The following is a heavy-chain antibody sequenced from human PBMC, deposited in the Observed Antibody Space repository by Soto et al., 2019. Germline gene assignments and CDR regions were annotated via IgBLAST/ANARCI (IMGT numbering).Heavy chain of an antibody. V-gene: IGHV1-18*01. Sequence: QVQLVQYGAEVKKPGASVKVSCRASGYTFNNFGVTWVRRAHGQWLEWMGWISAYTDTPNYAQKFQGRVTMTIDTSTSTAYMDLRSLTSDDTAVYYCARVIPGGEAWFDPWGQGTLVTVSS. CDR2: ISAYTDTP. D-gene: IGHD2-2*01. CDR3: ARVIPGGEAWFDP. J-gene: IGHJ5*02. CDR1: GYTFNNFG.